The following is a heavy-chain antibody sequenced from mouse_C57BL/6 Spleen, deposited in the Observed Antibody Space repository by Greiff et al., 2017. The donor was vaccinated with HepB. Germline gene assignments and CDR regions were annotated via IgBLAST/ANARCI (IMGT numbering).Heavy chain of an antibody. D-gene: IGHD1-1*01. J-gene: IGHJ4*01. CDR1: GFTFSDYG. CDR2: ISSGSSTI. Sequence: EVKLQESGGGLVKPGGSLKLSCAASGFTFSDYGMHWVRQAPEKGLEWVAYISSGSSTIYYADTVKGRFTISRDNAKNTLFLQMTSLRSEDTAMYYCARVITTVVASPADYYAMDYWGQGTSVTVSS. V-gene: IGHV5-17*01. CDR3: ARVITTVVASPADYYAMDY.